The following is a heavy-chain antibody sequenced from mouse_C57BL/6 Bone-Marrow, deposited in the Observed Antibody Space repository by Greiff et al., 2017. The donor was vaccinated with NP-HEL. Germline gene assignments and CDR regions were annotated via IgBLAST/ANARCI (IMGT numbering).Heavy chain of an antibody. CDR3: AREGYYGKSPPYWYFDV. Sequence: QVQLQQSGAELARPGASVKLSCKASGYTFTSYGISWVKQRTGQGLEWIGEIYPRSGNTYYNEKFKGKATLTADKSSSTAYMELRSLTSEDSAVYFCAREGYYGKSPPYWYFDVWGTGTTVTVSS. J-gene: IGHJ1*03. D-gene: IGHD2-1*01. CDR1: GYTFTSYG. CDR2: IYPRSGNT. V-gene: IGHV1-81*01.